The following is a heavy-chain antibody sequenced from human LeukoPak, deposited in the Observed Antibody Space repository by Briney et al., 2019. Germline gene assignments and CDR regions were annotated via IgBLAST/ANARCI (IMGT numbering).Heavy chain of an antibody. J-gene: IGHJ3*02. CDR2: IYTSGST. V-gene: IGHV4-61*02. Sequence: PSETLSLTCTVSGGSISSGSYYWNWIRQPAGRGLEWIGRIYTSGSTNYNPSLKSRVTISVDTSKNQFSLKLSSVTAADTAVYYCARDRGSHYDSSGYPVAIDAFDIWGQGTMVTVSS. D-gene: IGHD3-22*01. CDR1: GGSISSGSYY. CDR3: ARDRGSHYDSSGYPVAIDAFDI.